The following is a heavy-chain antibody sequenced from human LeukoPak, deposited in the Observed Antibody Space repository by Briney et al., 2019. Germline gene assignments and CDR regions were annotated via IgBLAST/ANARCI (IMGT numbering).Heavy chain of an antibody. CDR3: ARDVGGNGYNFDY. CDR1: GLTVSRTY. Sequence: GGSLRLSCLVSGLTVSRTYMSWVRQAPGKGPECVSVIYADYGTYYADSVKGRFTISRDTLRNTLYLQMNSLRAEDTAVYYCARDVGGNGYNFDYWGQGTLVTVSS. D-gene: IGHD5-24*01. CDR2: IYADYGT. J-gene: IGHJ4*02. V-gene: IGHV3-66*01.